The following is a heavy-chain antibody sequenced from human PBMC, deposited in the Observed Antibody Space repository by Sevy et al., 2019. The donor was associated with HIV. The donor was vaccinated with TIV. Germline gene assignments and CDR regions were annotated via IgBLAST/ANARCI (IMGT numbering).Heavy chain of an antibody. CDR2: IFDSGRT. CDR1: GGSFSAYQ. J-gene: IGHJ4*02. CDR3: ARSLNNYGSSGYQMGLDY. Sequence: SETLSLVCTVSGGSFSAYQWNWIRQPPGKGLEWIGYIFDSGRTNYNPSLKSRVTISVDTSRNQFSLKLDSVTAADTAMYYWARSLNNYGSSGYQMGLDYWGQGTLVTVSS. D-gene: IGHD3-22*01. V-gene: IGHV4-59*01.